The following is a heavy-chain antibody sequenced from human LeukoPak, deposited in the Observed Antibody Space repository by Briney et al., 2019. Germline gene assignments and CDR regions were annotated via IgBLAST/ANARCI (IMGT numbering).Heavy chain of an antibody. J-gene: IGHJ3*02. D-gene: IGHD4-17*01. Sequence: GGSLRLSCTASGFTFGDYAMSWVRQAPGKGLEWVGFIRSKTYGGTTEYAASVKGRFTISRDNAKNSLYLQMNSLRAEDTAVYYCARDIYGDDVRYNASDIWGQGTMVTVSS. V-gene: IGHV3-49*04. CDR1: GFTFGDYA. CDR3: ARDIYGDDVRYNASDI. CDR2: IRSKTYGGTT.